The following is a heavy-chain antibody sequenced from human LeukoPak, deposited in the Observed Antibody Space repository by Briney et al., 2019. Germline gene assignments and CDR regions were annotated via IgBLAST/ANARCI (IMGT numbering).Heavy chain of an antibody. V-gene: IGHV4-39*07. D-gene: IGHD3-22*01. Sequence: SETLSLTCTVSGGSISSSSYYWGWIRQPPGKGLEWIGSIYYSGRTYYSPSLKSRVTISVDTSKNQFSLKVSSVTAADTAVYYCASLTTADAFDIWGQGTMVTVSS. CDR1: GGSISSSSYY. J-gene: IGHJ3*02. CDR2: IYYSGRT. CDR3: ASLTTADAFDI.